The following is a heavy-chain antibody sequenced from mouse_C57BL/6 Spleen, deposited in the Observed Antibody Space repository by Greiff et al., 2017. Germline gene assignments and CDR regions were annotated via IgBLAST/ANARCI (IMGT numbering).Heavy chain of an antibody. CDR3: ARSGDYGSSFDY. V-gene: IGHV1-80*01. D-gene: IGHD1-1*01. Sequence: QVQLQQSGAELVKPGASVKISCKASGFAFSSYWMNWVKQRPGKGLEWIGQIYPGDGDTNYNGKFKGKATLTADKSSSTAYMQLSSLTSADSAVYFCARSGDYGSSFDYWGQGTTLTVSS. CDR2: IYPGDGDT. CDR1: GFAFSSYW. J-gene: IGHJ2*01.